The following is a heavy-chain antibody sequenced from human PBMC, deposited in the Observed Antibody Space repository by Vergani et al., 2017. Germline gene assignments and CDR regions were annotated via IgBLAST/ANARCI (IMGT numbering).Heavy chain of an antibody. CDR3: AYSGSATYGMDV. V-gene: IGHV3-21*01. CDR1: GFTFSSYS. J-gene: IGHJ6*02. Sequence: EVQLVESGGGLVKPGGSLRLSCAASGFTFSSYSMNWVRQAPGKGLEWVSSISSSSSYIYYADSVKGRFTISRDNAKTSLYLQMNSLRAEDTAVYYCAYSGSATYGMDVWGQGTTVTVSS. CDR2: ISSSSSYI. D-gene: IGHD1-26*01.